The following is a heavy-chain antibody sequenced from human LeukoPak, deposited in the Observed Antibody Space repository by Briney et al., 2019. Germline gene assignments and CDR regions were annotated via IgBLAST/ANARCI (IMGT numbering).Heavy chain of an antibody. V-gene: IGHV3-53*01. CDR1: GFTVSSNS. D-gene: IGHD4-23*01. J-gene: IGHJ3*02. CDR2: IYSDNT. Sequence: GGSLRLSCTVSGFTVSSNSMSWVRQAPGKGLEWGSFIYSDNTHYSDSVKGRFTISRDNSKNTLYLQMNSLRAEDTAVYYCARDEKRFGGFDIWGQGTMVTVSS. CDR3: ARDEKRFGGFDI.